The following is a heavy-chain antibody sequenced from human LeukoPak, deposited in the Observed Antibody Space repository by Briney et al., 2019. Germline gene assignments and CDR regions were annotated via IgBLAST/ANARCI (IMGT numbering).Heavy chain of an antibody. V-gene: IGHV4-61*01. D-gene: IGHD3-10*01. Sequence: SETLSRTCTVSGGSVRSGTYYWSWIRQPPGKGLEWIGYIYYAGSTNYNPSLKSRLTISVDTSKNQFSLKLSSVTAADTAVYYCARRGGSGRSFDYWGQGTLVTVSS. CDR3: ARRGGSGRSFDY. CDR2: IYYAGST. J-gene: IGHJ4*02. CDR1: GGSVRSGTYY.